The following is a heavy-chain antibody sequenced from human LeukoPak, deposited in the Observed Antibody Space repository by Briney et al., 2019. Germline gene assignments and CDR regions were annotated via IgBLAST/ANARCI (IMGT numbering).Heavy chain of an antibody. CDR2: ISGSGGST. Sequence: GGSLRLSCAASGFTFSSYAMSWVRQAPGKGLEWVSAISGSGGSTYYADSVKGRFTISGDNSKHTLYLQMNSLRAEDTAVYYCAKDREGITIFGVVIMAFYYWGQGTLVTVSS. D-gene: IGHD3-3*01. CDR1: GFTFSSYA. CDR3: AKDREGITIFGVVIMAFYY. V-gene: IGHV3-23*01. J-gene: IGHJ4*02.